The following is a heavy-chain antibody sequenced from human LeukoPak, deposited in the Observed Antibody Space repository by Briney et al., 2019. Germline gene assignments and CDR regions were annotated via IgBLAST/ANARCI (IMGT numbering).Heavy chain of an antibody. CDR3: AKDQGMAAAGTNSNWFDP. Sequence: GGSPRLSCAASGFTFSSYAMSWVRQAPGKGLEWVSGISGSGGTTYYADSVKGRFTISRDNSKNTLYLQMNSLRAEDTAVYFCAKDQGMAAAGTNSNWFDPWGQGTLVTVSS. CDR2: ISGSGGTT. D-gene: IGHD6-13*01. J-gene: IGHJ5*02. CDR1: GFTFSSYA. V-gene: IGHV3-23*01.